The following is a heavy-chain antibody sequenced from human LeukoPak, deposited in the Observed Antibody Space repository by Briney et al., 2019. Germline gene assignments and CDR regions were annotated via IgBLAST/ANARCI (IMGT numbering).Heavy chain of an antibody. Sequence: PGGSLRLSCAASGFTVSTNYMSWVRQAPGKGLEWIGSIYYSGSTYYNPSLKSRVTISVDTSKNQFSLKLSSVTAADTAVYYCARLGDLAAADDIWGQGTMVTVSS. CDR3: ARLGDLAAADDI. CDR1: GFTVSTNY. D-gene: IGHD6-13*01. V-gene: IGHV4-39*01. CDR2: IYYSGST. J-gene: IGHJ3*02.